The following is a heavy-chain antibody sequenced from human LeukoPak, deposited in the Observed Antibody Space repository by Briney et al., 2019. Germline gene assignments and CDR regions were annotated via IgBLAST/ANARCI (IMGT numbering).Heavy chain of an antibody. Sequence: SETLSLTCSVSGASMSSHYWSWIRQPAGSWIRQPAEKGLEWIGRITFTGSTNYNPSLKSRVTMSVDTSKQQFSLKLSSVTAADTAVYYCARDLELERNRWNYFESWGQGTLVTVSS. CDR1: GASMSSHY. CDR3: ARDLELERNRWNYFES. D-gene: IGHD1-1*01. V-gene: IGHV4-4*07. CDR2: ITFTGST. J-gene: IGHJ4*02.